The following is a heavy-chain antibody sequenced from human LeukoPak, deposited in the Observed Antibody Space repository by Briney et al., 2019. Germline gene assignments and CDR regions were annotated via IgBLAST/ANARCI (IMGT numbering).Heavy chain of an antibody. J-gene: IGHJ3*02. Sequence: PGGSLGLSCAASGFTFSSYWMHWVRQAPGKGLVWVSRINSDGSSTSYADAVKGRFTISRDNAKNTAYLQMNSLRAEDTAVYYCARVQGHPPNGLDIWGQGTMVTVSS. CDR1: GFTFSSYW. V-gene: IGHV3-74*01. CDR2: INSDGSST. CDR3: ARVQGHPPNGLDI. D-gene: IGHD2-8*01.